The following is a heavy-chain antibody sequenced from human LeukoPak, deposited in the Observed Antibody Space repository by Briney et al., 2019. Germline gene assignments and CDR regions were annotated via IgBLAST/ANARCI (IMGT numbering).Heavy chain of an antibody. D-gene: IGHD1-26*01. V-gene: IGHV5-51*01. Sequence: PGESLQICCQGSRYTFTSYWIGWVRQLPGKGLEWMGAIYPGDSDTKYSPSFQGQVTISADKSISTAYLQWSSLKASDTAMYYCARAVIVGAPDAFDIWGQGTMVTVSS. CDR3: ARAVIVGAPDAFDI. J-gene: IGHJ3*02. CDR1: RYTFTSYW. CDR2: IYPGDSDT.